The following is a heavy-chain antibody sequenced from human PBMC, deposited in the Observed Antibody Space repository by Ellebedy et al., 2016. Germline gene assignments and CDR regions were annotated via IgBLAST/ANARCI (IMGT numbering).Heavy chain of an antibody. CDR2: IVSSGST. Sequence: GSLRLSCTVSGGSISDYFWSWIRQPAGKGLEWIVRIVSSGSTNYNPSLKSRVSMSVDTSNNQFSLNLNSVTAADTAVYYCARGVTPHFDYWGQGILVTVSS. V-gene: IGHV4-4*07. J-gene: IGHJ4*02. D-gene: IGHD2-21*02. CDR3: ARGVTPHFDY. CDR1: GGSISDYF.